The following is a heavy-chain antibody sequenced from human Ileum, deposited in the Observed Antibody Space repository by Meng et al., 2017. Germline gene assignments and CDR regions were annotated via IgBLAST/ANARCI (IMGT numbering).Heavy chain of an antibody. D-gene: IGHD3-3*02. CDR1: GYTFTSYA. Sequence: QVQQVQSGYELKKPGAPLKVSCTAAGYTFTSYALNWVRQAPGQGLEWLGWIHTITGNPTYAQGLTGRFVFSLDTSVSTAYLQISSLKAEDTAVYYCAREDHFWSGYFDYWGQGTLVTVSS. J-gene: IGHJ4*02. CDR3: AREDHFWSGYFDY. CDR2: IHTITGNP. V-gene: IGHV7-4-1*02.